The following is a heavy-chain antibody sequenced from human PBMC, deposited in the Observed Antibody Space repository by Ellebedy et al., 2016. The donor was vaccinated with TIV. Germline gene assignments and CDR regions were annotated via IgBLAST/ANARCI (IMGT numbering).Heavy chain of an antibody. J-gene: IGHJ2*01. CDR3: ARGIRLANWGYLQGWYFDL. D-gene: IGHD7-27*01. CDR2: IYYSGST. Sequence: MPSEPLSLTCTVPGGSISSGGYYWSWIRQPPGKGLEWIGYIYYSGSTYYNPSLKRRVTISVDRSKNQFSLKLSSVTAADTAVYYCARGIRLANWGYLQGWYFDLWGRGTLVTVSS. CDR1: GGSISSGGYY. V-gene: IGHV4-30-4*08.